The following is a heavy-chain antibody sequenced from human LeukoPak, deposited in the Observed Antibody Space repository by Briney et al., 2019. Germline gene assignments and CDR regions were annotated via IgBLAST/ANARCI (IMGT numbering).Heavy chain of an antibody. Sequence: SETLSLTCTVSGVSISSSNSYWGWIRQPPGKGMEWIGSIYYSGNTYYNASLKSQVSISIDTSKNQFSLRLTSVTAADTAVYYCARQTGSGLFILPGGQGTLVTVSS. CDR2: IYYSGNT. CDR3: ARQTGSGLFILP. D-gene: IGHD3/OR15-3a*01. CDR1: GVSISSSNSY. V-gene: IGHV4-39*01. J-gene: IGHJ4*02.